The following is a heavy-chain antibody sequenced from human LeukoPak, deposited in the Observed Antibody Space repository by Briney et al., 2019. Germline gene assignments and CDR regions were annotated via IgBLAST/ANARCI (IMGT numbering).Heavy chain of an antibody. J-gene: IGHJ4*02. V-gene: IGHV3-74*03. CDR3: TGLLDF. D-gene: IGHD7-27*01. CDR1: GFTISSYW. CDR2: IHSDGRTT. Sequence: GGSLRLSCTASGFTISSYWMHWVRQVPGKGLVWVSCIHSDGRTTTYADSVKGRFTISRDNAKNTVYLQMNCLRAEDTAVYYCTGLLDFWGQGTLVTVSS.